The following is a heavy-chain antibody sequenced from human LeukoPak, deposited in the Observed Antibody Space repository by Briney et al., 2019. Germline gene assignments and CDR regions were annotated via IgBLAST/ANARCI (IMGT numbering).Heavy chain of an antibody. CDR1: GYTFTNYY. CDR2: INPSGGST. Sequence: ASVKVSCKASGYTFTNYYMHWVRQAPGQGLEWMGIINPSGGSTSYAQKFQGRVTMTRDTSTSTVYMELSSLRSEDTAVYYCASGYLGPYYFDYWGQGTLVTVSS. V-gene: IGHV1-46*01. J-gene: IGHJ4*02. D-gene: IGHD1-1*01. CDR3: ASGYLGPYYFDY.